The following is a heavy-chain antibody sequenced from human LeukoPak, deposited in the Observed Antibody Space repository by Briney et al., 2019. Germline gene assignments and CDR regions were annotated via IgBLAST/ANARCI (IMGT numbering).Heavy chain of an antibody. CDR1: GFTFSSYW. V-gene: IGHV3-7*01. Sequence: PGGSLRLSCAASGFTFSSYWMSWVRQAPGKGLEWVANIKQDGSEKYYVDSVKGRFTISRDNAKNSLYLQMNSLRAEDTAVYYCARYDSSGYYGKYAFDIWGQGTMVTVSS. CDR3: ARYDSSGYYGKYAFDI. CDR2: IKQDGSEK. J-gene: IGHJ3*02. D-gene: IGHD3-22*01.